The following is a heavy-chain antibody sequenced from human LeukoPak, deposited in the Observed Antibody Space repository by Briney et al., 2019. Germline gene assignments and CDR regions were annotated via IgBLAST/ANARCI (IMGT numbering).Heavy chain of an antibody. V-gene: IGHV4-4*07. CDR3: ARDATAMAADEGDAFDI. Sequence: PSETLSLTCTASGGSISSYYWSWIRQPAGKGLEWIGRIYTSGSTNYNPSLKSRVTMSVDTSKNQFSLKLSSVTAADTAVYYCARDATAMAADEGDAFDIWGQGTMVTVSS. D-gene: IGHD5-18*01. CDR2: IYTSGST. CDR1: GGSISSYY. J-gene: IGHJ3*02.